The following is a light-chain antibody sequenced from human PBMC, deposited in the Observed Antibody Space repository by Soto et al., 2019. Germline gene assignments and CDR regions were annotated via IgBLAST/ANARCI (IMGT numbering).Light chain of an antibody. J-gene: IGLJ2*01. CDR3: CSYAGSYTSRV. V-gene: IGLV2-11*01. CDR2: DVS. Sequence: QSALTQPRSVSGSPGQSVTISCTGTSSDVGGYNYVSWYQQHPGKAPKVMIYDVSKRPSGVPDRFSGSKSGNTASLTISGLQAEDAADYYCCSYAGSYTSRVFGGGTKLTVL. CDR1: SSDVGGYNY.